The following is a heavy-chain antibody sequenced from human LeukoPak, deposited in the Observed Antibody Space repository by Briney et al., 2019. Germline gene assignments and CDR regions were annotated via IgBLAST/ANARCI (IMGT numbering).Heavy chain of an antibody. CDR3: AKQRSEVPTAATNH. CDR1: GFTFSSYA. J-gene: IGHJ5*02. V-gene: IGHV3-23*01. CDR2: ISGGGDNT. D-gene: IGHD1-1*01. Sequence: GGSLRLSCAVSGFTFSSYAMTWVRQAPGKGLEWVSSISGGGDNTNYADSVKGRFTISRDNSKNTLSLQMNSLRVEDTAVYYCAKQRSEVPTAATNHWGRGTLVTVSS.